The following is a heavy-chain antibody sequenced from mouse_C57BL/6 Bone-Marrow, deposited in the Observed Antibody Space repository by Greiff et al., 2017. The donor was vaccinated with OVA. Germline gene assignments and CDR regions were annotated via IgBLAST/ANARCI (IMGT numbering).Heavy chain of an antibody. V-gene: IGHV7-3*01. CDR2: IRHKANGYTT. J-gene: IGHJ4*01. Sequence: EVQRVESGGGLVQPGGSLSLSCAASGFTFTDYYMSWVRQPPGKALEWLGFIRHKANGYTTEYSASVKGRFTISRDNSQSSLYLQMNALRAEDSATYDCASYMLDGYPCYYPMDYWGQGTTLTVSS. D-gene: IGHD2-3*01. CDR1: GFTFTDYY. CDR3: ASYMLDGYPCYYPMDY.